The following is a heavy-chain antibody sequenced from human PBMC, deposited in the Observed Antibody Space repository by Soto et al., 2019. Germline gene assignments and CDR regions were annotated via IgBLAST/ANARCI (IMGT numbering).Heavy chain of an antibody. CDR3: AHIVVAGLGYYFDY. J-gene: IGHJ4*02. V-gene: IGHV2-5*02. CDR1: GFSLSSTRMA. D-gene: IGHD6-19*01. CDR2: IYWDDDK. Sequence: QITLKESGPTLVKPTQTLTLTCTFSGFSLSSTRMAVGWIRQPPGKALEWLALIYWDDDKRYSPFLKSRLTXPXDTSKNQVVLTMSIMDPVDTARYYCAHIVVAGLGYYFDYWGQGTLVTVSS.